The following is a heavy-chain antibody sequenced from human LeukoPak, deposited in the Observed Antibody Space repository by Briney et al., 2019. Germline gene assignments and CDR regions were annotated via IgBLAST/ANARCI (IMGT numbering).Heavy chain of an antibody. D-gene: IGHD2-2*01. CDR1: GFIFSSYA. CDR3: AKRVVLRLEPVLFDP. CDR2: ISGSGGST. V-gene: IGHV3-23*01. J-gene: IGHJ5*02. Sequence: GGSLRLSCAASGFIFSSYAMSWVRQAPGKGLEWVSAISGSGGSTYYADSVKGRFTISRDNSKNTLYLQMNSLRAEDTAVYYCAKRVVLRLEPVLFDPWGQGTLVTVSS.